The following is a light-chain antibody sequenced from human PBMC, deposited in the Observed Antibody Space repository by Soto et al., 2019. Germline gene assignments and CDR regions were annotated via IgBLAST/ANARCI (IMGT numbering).Light chain of an antibody. J-gene: IGKJ2*01. Sequence: EIVLTQSLVTLSLSPGERATLSCRASQSVSSSNLAWYQQKTGQAPRLLIYGTSSRATGIPDRFSGSGSGTDFTLTISRLEPEDFAVYYCQQYGTSPPYTFGQGTKLEIK. CDR1: QSVSSSN. V-gene: IGKV3-20*01. CDR3: QQYGTSPPYT. CDR2: GTS.